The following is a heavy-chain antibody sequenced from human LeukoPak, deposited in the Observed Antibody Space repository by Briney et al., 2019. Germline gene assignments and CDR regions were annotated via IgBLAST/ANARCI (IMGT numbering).Heavy chain of an antibody. D-gene: IGHD3-10*01. CDR1: GFTFTSSA. CDR2: IVVGSGNT. V-gene: IGHV1-58*02. Sequence: SVKVSCEASGFTFTSSAMQWVRQARGQRLEWIGWIVVGSGNTNYAQKFQERVTITRDMSTSTAYMELSSLRSEDTAVYYCAAGVSGATRDFDYWGQGTLVTVSS. J-gene: IGHJ4*02. CDR3: AAGVSGATRDFDY.